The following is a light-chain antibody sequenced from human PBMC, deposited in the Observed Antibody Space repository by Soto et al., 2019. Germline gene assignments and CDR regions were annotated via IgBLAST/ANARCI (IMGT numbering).Light chain of an antibody. CDR1: SSDVGSYNL. CDR2: EGS. J-gene: IGLJ3*02. Sequence: QSALTQPASVSGSPGQSITISCTGTSSDVGSYNLVSWYQQYPGKAPKLMIYEGSQRPSGGSPRFSGSKSGNTASLTISGLQAEDEADYYCCSYAGSTTLMFGGGTKLTVL. V-gene: IGLV2-23*01. CDR3: CSYAGSTTLM.